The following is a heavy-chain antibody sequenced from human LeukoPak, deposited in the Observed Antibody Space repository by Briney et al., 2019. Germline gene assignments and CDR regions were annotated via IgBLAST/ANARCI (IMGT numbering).Heavy chain of an antibody. J-gene: IGHJ4*02. D-gene: IGHD2-15*01. Sequence: GGSLRLSCAASGFSFSTHAMHRVRPAPGNGLEYVSGISSNGAKKYYGDSVKGRFTISRDNSNNMVHLQMGSLRPEDMAVYYCARGFCNVDSCFEGTFGYWGQGTLVTVSS. CDR2: ISSNGAKK. CDR1: GFSFSTHA. CDR3: ARGFCNVDSCFEGTFGY. V-gene: IGHV3-64*02.